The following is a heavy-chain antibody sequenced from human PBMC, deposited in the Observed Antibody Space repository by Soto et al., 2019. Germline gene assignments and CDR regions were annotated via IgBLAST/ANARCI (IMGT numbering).Heavy chain of an antibody. Sequence: ASVKVSCKASGYTFINFFIHWVRQAPGQGLEWVGIINPSGGATTYPQKFQGRVTMTRDTSTSTVYMDVSSLRFDDTAVYYCARSHCSGGSCYLGAFDIWGQGTMITVSS. CDR3: ARSHCSGGSCYLGAFDI. CDR2: INPSGGAT. D-gene: IGHD2-15*01. J-gene: IGHJ3*02. V-gene: IGHV1-46*01. CDR1: GYTFINFF.